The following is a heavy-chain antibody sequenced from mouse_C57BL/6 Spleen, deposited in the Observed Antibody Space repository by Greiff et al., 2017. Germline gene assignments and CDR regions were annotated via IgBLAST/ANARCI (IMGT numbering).Heavy chain of an antibody. Sequence: VQLQQSGAELVRPGTSVKVSCKASGYAFTNYLIEWVKQRPGQGLEWIGVINPGSGGTNYNEKFKGKATLTADKSSSTAYMQLSSLTSEDSAVYFCARYYYGSSTRYCDVWGTGTTVTVSS. CDR3: ARYYYGSSTRYCDV. J-gene: IGHJ1*03. V-gene: IGHV1-54*01. CDR1: GYAFTNYL. CDR2: INPGSGGT. D-gene: IGHD1-1*01.